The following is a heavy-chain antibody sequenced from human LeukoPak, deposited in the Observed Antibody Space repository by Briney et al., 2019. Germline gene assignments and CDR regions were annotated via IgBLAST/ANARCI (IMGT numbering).Heavy chain of an antibody. J-gene: IGHJ5*02. CDR1: GGSFSGYY. V-gene: IGHV4-34*01. CDR2: INHSGST. Sequence: PSETLSLTCAVYGGSFSGYYWSWIRQPPGKGLEWIGEINHSGSTNYNPSLKSRVTISVDTSKNQFSLKLSSVTAADTAVYYCARARGNMVPGNWFDPWGQGTLVTVSS. CDR3: ARARGNMVPGNWFDP. D-gene: IGHD3-10*01.